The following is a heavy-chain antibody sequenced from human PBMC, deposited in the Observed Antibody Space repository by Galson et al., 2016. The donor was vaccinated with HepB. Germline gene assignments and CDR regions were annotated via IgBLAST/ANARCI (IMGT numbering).Heavy chain of an antibody. D-gene: IGHD6-19*01. Sequence: ETLSLTCIVSGGSISRDYYWGWIRQPPGRGLEWIGSIYSNEDTYYNPSLKSRVTISVDTSKNQFSPRLNSVTAADTGVYYCATGTVVAGKYYYYYMDVWGKGTTVTVSS. CDR2: IYSNEDT. J-gene: IGHJ6*03. CDR3: ATGTVVAGKYYYYYMDV. CDR1: GGSISRDYY. V-gene: IGHV4-39*01.